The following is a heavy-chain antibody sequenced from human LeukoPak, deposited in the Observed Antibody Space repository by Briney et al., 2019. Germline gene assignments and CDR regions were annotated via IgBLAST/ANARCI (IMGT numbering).Heavy chain of an antibody. CDR3: ARALVYCGGDCYLNY. CDR1: GYTVTSYD. J-gene: IGHJ4*02. CDR2: MNPNSGNT. Sequence: GASVKVSCKASGYTVTSYDINWVRQATGQGLEWMGWMNPNSGNTGYAQKFQGRVTMTRNTSISTAYMELSSLRSEDTAVYYCARALVYCGGDCYLNYWGQGTLVTVSS. D-gene: IGHD2-21*02. V-gene: IGHV1-8*01.